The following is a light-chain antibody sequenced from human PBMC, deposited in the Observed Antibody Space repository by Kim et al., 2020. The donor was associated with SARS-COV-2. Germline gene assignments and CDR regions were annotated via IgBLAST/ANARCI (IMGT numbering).Light chain of an antibody. V-gene: IGLV3-19*01. CDR2: GKN. Sequence: LGQTIRITSPGDRLRSYYTSWYQQRPGQAPVLVIYGKNNRPSGIPDRFSGSSSGNTASLTITGAQAEDEADYYCNSRDSSGNHVVFGGGTQLTVL. J-gene: IGLJ2*01. CDR3: NSRDSSGNHVV. CDR1: RLRSYY.